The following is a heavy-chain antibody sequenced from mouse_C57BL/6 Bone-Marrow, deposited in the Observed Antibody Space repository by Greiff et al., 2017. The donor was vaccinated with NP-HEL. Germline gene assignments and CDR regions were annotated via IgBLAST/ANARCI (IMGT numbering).Heavy chain of an antibody. J-gene: IGHJ4*01. D-gene: IGHD1-1*01. CDR1: GYTFTSYD. CDR2: IYPRDGRT. Sequence: VQLQQSGPELVKPGASVKLSCKASGYTFTSYDINWVKQRPGQGLEWIGWIYPRDGRTKYNEKFKGKATLTVDTSYSSAYMELHILTSADSAFYVCAREASYFCESSWAMGFWDQGTAVTVSS. CDR3: AREASYFCESSWAMGF. V-gene: IGHV1-85*01.